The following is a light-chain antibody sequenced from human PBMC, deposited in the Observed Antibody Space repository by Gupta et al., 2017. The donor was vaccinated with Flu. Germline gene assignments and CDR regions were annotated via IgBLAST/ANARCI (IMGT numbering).Light chain of an antibody. Sequence: QSALTQPASVSGSPGQSIIISCTGSSSDIGAYNHVSWYQQHPGKAPKFMIYDVSNRPSGVSDRFSASKSGNTASLTISGLQAEDEADYYCSSYTTKGTLLFGGGTKLTVL. CDR1: SSDIGAYNH. CDR3: SSYTTKGTLL. CDR2: DVS. J-gene: IGLJ2*01. V-gene: IGLV2-14*03.